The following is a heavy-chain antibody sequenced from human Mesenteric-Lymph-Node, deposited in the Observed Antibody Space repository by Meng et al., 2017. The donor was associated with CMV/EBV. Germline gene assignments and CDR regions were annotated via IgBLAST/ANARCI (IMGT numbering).Heavy chain of an antibody. D-gene: IGHD3-16*01. V-gene: IGHV1-2*02. Sequence: ASVKVSCKASGYTFTSYYMHWVRQAPGQGLEWMGWINPIRGGTIFSQKFQDRVTMTRDTSITTAYMELSRLRSDDTAVYYCASMYDYNNYYGMDVWGQGTTVTVSS. CDR2: INPIRGGT. CDR1: GYTFTSYY. CDR3: ASMYDYNNYYGMDV. J-gene: IGHJ6*02.